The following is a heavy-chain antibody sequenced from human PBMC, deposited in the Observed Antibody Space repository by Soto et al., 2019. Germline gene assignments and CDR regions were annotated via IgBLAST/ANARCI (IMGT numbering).Heavy chain of an antibody. Sequence: SVKVSCKASGDTSSNYGVSWVRQAPGQGLEWMGGILPVFGTTTYARNFQGRITITADKSTSAVYMELTSLRSDDTATYYCARDPDEVVGTDYHYYGMDVWDQGATVTVSS. CDR1: GDTSSNYG. J-gene: IGHJ6*02. D-gene: IGHD1-26*01. V-gene: IGHV1-69*06. CDR3: ARDPDEVVGTDYHYYGMDV. CDR2: ILPVFGTT.